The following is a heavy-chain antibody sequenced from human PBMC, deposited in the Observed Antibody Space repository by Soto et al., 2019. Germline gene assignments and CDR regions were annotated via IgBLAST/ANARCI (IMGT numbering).Heavy chain of an antibody. CDR2: INNDGSTT. Sequence: EVQLAESGGGLVQPGGSLRLSCAASGFTFNSYWMHWVRQVPGKGLVWVSRINNDGSTTNYADSVKGRFTISRDNARNTVYLQMNSLRADDRAVYYCVRGVIAANCFDYWGQGTLVTVSS. CDR3: VRGVIAANCFDY. CDR1: GFTFNSYW. V-gene: IGHV3-74*01. J-gene: IGHJ4*02. D-gene: IGHD2-15*01.